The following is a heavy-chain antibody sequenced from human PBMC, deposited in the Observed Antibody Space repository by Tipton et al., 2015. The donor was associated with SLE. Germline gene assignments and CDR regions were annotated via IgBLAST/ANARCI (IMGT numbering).Heavy chain of an antibody. J-gene: IGHJ4*02. V-gene: IGHV4-39*07. D-gene: IGHD6-13*01. Sequence: TLSLTCTVSGGSISSSSYSWGWIRQPPGKGLEWIGTIYYSGSTNYNPSLKSRVTISVDTSKNQFSLKLSSVTAADTAVYYCARGWGSWPYYFDYWGQGTLVTVSS. CDR3: ARGWGSWPYYFDY. CDR2: IYYSGST. CDR1: GGSISSSSYS.